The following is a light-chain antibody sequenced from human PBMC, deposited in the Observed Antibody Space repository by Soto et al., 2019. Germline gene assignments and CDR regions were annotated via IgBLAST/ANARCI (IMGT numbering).Light chain of an antibody. CDR1: QRVRSNY. CDR3: QQFSSYPLT. Sequence: VLKQSQGTLSLSPGERATLSCRASQRVRSNYLAWYQQKPGQAPRLLIYDASRRATGSPDRFSGGGSGTDFPLTISRLESEGFAVYYCQQFSSYPLTFGGGTKVDIK. CDR2: DAS. J-gene: IGKJ4*01. V-gene: IGKV3-20*01.